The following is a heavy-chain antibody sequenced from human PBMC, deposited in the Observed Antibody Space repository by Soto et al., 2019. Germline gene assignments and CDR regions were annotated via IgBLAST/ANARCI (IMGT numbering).Heavy chain of an antibody. CDR3: AKEDTSSGSLDY. J-gene: IGHJ4*02. Sequence: GGSLRLSSAASGFHFAKYAMNWVRQAPGKGLEWVSGISDSGATTYYADSVRGRFTISRDNSKNTLYLQMKSLRAEDSASYYCAKEDTSSGSLDYWGQGALVTVSS. CDR2: ISDSGATT. CDR1: GFHFAKYA. D-gene: IGHD6-19*01. V-gene: IGHV3-23*01.